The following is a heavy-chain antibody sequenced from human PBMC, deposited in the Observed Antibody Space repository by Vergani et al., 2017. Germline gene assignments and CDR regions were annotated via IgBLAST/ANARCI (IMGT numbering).Heavy chain of an antibody. J-gene: IGHJ3*02. CDR3: AKVGRSEVAGTFGAFDI. D-gene: IGHD6-19*01. CDR1: GFTFIMHA. Sequence: EVQLLESGGKLVQPGGSLKVSCAASGFTFIMHAMSWVRQAPGKGLEWVSTLSASDRRTHYADSVKGRFTISRDNSKNTLFLHMNSLRPEDTAVYYCAKVGRSEVAGTFGAFDIWGQGTMVTVSS. CDR2: LSASDRRT. V-gene: IGHV3-23*01.